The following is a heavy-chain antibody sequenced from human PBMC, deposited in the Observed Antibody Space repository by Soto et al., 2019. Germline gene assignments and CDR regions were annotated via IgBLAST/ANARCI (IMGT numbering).Heavy chain of an antibody. Sequence: SETLSLTCAVSGYSISNGYYWGCIRQPPGKGLEWIGSIYHTGSTYYNPSLKSRVTISVDTSKNQFSLKLSSVTAADTAVYYCARRHSSNWYGLDYWGQGTLVTVSS. CDR3: ARRHSSNWYGLDY. CDR1: GYSISNGYY. J-gene: IGHJ4*02. D-gene: IGHD6-13*01. V-gene: IGHV4-38-2*01. CDR2: IYHTGST.